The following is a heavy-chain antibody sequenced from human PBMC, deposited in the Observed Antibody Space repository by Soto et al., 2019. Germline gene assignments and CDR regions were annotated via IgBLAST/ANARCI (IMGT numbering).Heavy chain of an antibody. CDR2: ISTNSGNT. V-gene: IGHV1-18*01. J-gene: IGHJ4*02. CDR1: GYTFSSYS. CDR3: ARDNGYYDF. D-gene: IGHD2-8*01. Sequence: QIQMVQSGAEVKQPGASVKISCKTSGYTFSSYSINWVRQAPGQGLEWMAWISTNSGNTHYAERVQGRVTVTLDKSARTAFMEMWGLTSDDTAVYFCARDNGYYDFWGQGTVVTVSS.